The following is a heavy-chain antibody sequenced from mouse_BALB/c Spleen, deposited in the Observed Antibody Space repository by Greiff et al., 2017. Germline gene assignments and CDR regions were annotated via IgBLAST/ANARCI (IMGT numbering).Heavy chain of an antibody. J-gene: IGHJ3*01. CDR2: IWTGGGT. V-gene: IGHV2-9-2*01. CDR1: GFSLTSYD. Sequence: QVQLQQSGPGLVAPSQSLSITCTVSGFSLTSYDISWIRQPPGKGLEWLGVIWTGGGTNYNSAFMSRLSISKDNSKSQVFLKMNSLQTDDTAIYYCVREGYWSFAYWGQGTLVTVSA. CDR3: VREGYWSFAY. D-gene: IGHD2-3*01.